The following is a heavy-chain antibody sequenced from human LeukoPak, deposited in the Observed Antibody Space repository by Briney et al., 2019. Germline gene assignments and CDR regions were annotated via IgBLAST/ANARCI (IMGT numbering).Heavy chain of an antibody. CDR2: ISSSSSYT. CDR1: GXTFSDYY. D-gene: IGHD6-13*01. CDR3: ARDDHWGIAAAGVYYGMDV. V-gene: IGHV3-11*05. Sequence: PGGSLRLSCAASGXTFSDYYMSWIRQAPGKGLEWVSYISSSSSYTNYADSVKGRFTISRDNAKNSLYLQMNSLRAEDTAVYYCARDDHWGIAAAGVYYGMDVWGQGTTVTVSS. J-gene: IGHJ6*02.